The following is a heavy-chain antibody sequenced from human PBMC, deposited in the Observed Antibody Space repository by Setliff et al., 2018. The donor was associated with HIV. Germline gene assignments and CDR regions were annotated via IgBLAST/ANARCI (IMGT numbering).Heavy chain of an antibody. CDR3: ARAHSSSAHVAFDI. D-gene: IGHD6-13*01. CDR2: ISAYNGNT. Sequence: ASVKVSCKASGYTFTSYGISWVRQAPGQGLEWMGWISAYNGNTNYAQKLQGRVTITADESTSTAYMELSSLRSEDTAVYYCARAHSSSAHVAFDIWGQGTMVTVSS. V-gene: IGHV1-18*01. CDR1: GYTFTSYG. J-gene: IGHJ3*02.